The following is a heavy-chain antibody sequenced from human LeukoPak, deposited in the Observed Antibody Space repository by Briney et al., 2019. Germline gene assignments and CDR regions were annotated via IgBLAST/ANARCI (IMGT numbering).Heavy chain of an antibody. J-gene: IGHJ4*02. CDR3: ARTGYGDYGQFDY. Sequence: PGGSLRLSCAASGFTVSSNYMSWVRQAPGKGLEWVSVIYSGGSTYYADSVKGRFTISRDNSKNTLYLQMNSLRAEDMAVYYCARTGYGDYGQFDYWGQGTLVTVSS. V-gene: IGHV3-53*01. CDR1: GFTVSSNY. CDR2: IYSGGST. D-gene: IGHD4-17*01.